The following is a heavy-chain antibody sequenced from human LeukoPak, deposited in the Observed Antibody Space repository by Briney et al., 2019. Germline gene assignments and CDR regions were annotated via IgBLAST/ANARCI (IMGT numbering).Heavy chain of an antibody. CDR2: ISSTGSII. Sequence: GGSLRLSCAASGFSFNIYEMNWVRQAPGKGLEWVSYISSTGSIILYADSVKGRFTISRDNSKNTLYLQMNSLRAEDTAVYYCASTTGGYWGQGTLVTVSS. J-gene: IGHJ4*02. CDR1: GFSFNIYE. D-gene: IGHD4-23*01. CDR3: ASTTGGY. V-gene: IGHV3-48*03.